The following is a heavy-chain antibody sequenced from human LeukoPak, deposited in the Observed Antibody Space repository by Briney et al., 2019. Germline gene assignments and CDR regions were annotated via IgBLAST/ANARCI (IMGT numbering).Heavy chain of an antibody. D-gene: IGHD1-26*01. V-gene: IGHV3-30-3*01. Sequence: LAGGSLRLSCVGSGFTLSSYAMSWVRQAPGKGLEWVAVISYDGSNKYYADSVKGRFTISRDNSKNTLYLQMNSLRAEDTAVYYCARDSLGLVGAIGYFDYWGQGTLVTVSS. CDR2: ISYDGSNK. CDR1: GFTLSSYA. J-gene: IGHJ4*02. CDR3: ARDSLGLVGAIGYFDY.